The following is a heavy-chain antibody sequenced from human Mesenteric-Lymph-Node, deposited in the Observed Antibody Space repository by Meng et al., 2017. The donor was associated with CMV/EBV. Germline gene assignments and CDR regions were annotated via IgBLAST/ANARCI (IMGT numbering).Heavy chain of an antibody. CDR1: GGSINTYY. J-gene: IGHJ4*02. Sequence: GSLRLSCTVSGGSINTYYWSWVRQPPGKGLEWIGSIYYSGSTYYNPSLKSRVTISVDTSKNQFSLKLRSVTAADTAVYYCARDQWELRGFDYWGQGTPVTVSS. CDR2: IYYSGST. CDR3: ARDQWELRGFDY. D-gene: IGHD1-26*01. V-gene: IGHV4-59*12.